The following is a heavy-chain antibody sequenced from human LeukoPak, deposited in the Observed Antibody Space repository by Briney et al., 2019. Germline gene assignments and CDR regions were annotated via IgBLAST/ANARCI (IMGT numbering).Heavy chain of an antibody. CDR1: GFTVSSDS. J-gene: IGHJ3*02. Sequence: GGSLRLSCTVSGFTVSSDSMSWVRQAPGKGLEWVSFIYSGGSTHYSDSVKGRFTISRDNSKNSLYLQMNSLRTEDTALYYCAKARGLIGGAFDIWGQGTMVTVSS. CDR3: AKARGLIGGAFDI. CDR2: IYSGGST. V-gene: IGHV3-53*05. D-gene: IGHD3-22*01.